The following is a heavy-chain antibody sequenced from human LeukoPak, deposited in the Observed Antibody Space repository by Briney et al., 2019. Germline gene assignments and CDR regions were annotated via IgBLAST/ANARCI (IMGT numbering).Heavy chain of an antibody. CDR1: GGSISSGDYY. J-gene: IGHJ4*02. Sequence: PSETLSLTCTVSGGSISSGDYYWSWIRQPPGKGLEWIGYIYYSGNTNYNPSLKSRVTISVDTSKNQFSLKLNSVTAADTAVYYCARLSSGCLDYWGQGTLVTVSS. CDR3: ARLSSGCLDY. V-gene: IGHV4-61*08. CDR2: IYYSGNT. D-gene: IGHD6-19*01.